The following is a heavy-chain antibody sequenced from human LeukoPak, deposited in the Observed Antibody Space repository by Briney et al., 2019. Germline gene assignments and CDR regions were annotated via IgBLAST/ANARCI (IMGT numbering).Heavy chain of an antibody. D-gene: IGHD5-18*01. Sequence: PGGSLRLSCAASGFTFSSYAMSWVRQAPGKGLEWVSAISGSGGSTYYADSVKGRFTISRDNAKNSLYLQMNSLRAEDTAVYYCARGGGGYSYGPRPYYFDYWGQGTLVTVSS. CDR2: ISGSGGST. CDR3: ARGGGGYSYGPRPYYFDY. V-gene: IGHV3-23*01. CDR1: GFTFSSYA. J-gene: IGHJ4*02.